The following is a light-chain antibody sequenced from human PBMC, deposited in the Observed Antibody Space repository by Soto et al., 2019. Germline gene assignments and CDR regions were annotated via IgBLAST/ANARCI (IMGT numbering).Light chain of an antibody. Sequence: QSALTQPASVSGSPGQSITISCTGTSSDIGHYDYVSWYQQHPGKTPKLMIYHVTYRPSGVSNRYSGSKSGNSASLTISGLQADDEADYYCCSLTTSHTYVFGSGTKVTVL. V-gene: IGLV2-14*03. CDR2: HVT. CDR3: CSLTTSHTYV. CDR1: SSDIGHYDY. J-gene: IGLJ1*01.